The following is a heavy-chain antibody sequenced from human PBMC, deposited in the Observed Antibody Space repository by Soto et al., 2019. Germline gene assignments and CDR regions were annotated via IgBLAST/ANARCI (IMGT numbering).Heavy chain of an antibody. J-gene: IGHJ3*02. CDR1: GGTFSNHA. D-gene: IGHD6-13*01. CDR2: IIPIFSTT. CDR3: AREVAADGTFREDVFDI. Sequence: QVHLVQSGAEVKKPGSSVKVSCKAPGGTFSNHAINWVRQAPGQGLEWMGRIIPIFSTTNYAQKFQGRVTFTAAESTITAYLEVSSLKHDDTAVYYCAREVAADGTFREDVFDIWGQGTLVTVSS. V-gene: IGHV1-69*12.